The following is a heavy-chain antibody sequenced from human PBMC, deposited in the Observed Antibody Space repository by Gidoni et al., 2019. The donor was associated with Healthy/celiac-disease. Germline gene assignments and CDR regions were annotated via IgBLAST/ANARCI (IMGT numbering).Heavy chain of an antibody. J-gene: IGHJ5*02. CDR2: IYYSGST. Sequence: QLQLQESGPGLVKPSETLSLTCTVSGGSISSSSYYWGWIRQPPGKGLEWIGSIYYSGSTYYNPSLKSRVTISVDTSKNQFSLKLSSVTAADTAVYYCARSPYCSGGSCYFRRHADWFDPWGQGTLVTVSS. D-gene: IGHD2-15*01. V-gene: IGHV4-39*01. CDR1: GGSISSSSYY. CDR3: ARSPYCSGGSCYFRRHADWFDP.